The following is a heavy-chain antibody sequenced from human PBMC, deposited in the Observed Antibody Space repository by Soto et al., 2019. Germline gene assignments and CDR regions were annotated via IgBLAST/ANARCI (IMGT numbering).Heavy chain of an antibody. CDR1: GFTFSDYY. Sequence: QVQLVYSGGGLVKPGGSLRISCAASGFTFSDYYMTWFRQAPGKGPECLSYMSSSGTDMYYADSVRGRFTISRDNAQNSLDLQMNSLGADDTAVYYCAGGPRGGGDYWGQGTLVTVSS. D-gene: IGHD3-10*01. V-gene: IGHV3-11*01. CDR3: AGGPRGGGDY. CDR2: MSSSGTDM. J-gene: IGHJ4*02.